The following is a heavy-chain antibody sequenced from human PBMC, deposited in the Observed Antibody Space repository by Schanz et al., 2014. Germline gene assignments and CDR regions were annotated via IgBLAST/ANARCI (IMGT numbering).Heavy chain of an antibody. J-gene: IGHJ6*02. D-gene: IGHD3-16*01. CDR2: IIPFLAVS. CDR3: ARAGRGYAYPLNSYPMDV. CDR1: GDTLDTYK. V-gene: IGHV1-69*02. Sequence: QDQLLQSGAAVKKPGSSVRVSCKASGDTLDTYKIAWVRQVPGQGLEWMGRIIPFLAVSNYAQDFQGRVTFTADRATSTVHMDLRSLRSEDTGLYYCARAGRGYAYPLNSYPMDVWGQGNTVIVAS.